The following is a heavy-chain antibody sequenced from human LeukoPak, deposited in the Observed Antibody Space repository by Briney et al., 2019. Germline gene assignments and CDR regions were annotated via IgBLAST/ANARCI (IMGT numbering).Heavy chain of an antibody. CDR2: IKEDGNEI. J-gene: IGHJ1*01. Sequence: PGGSLRLSCAVSGFSFSSNCMSWVRQAPGKGLEWVAKIKEDGNEIYYVDSVKGRFTIPRDSTKNSLFLQMNSLRAEDTAVYYCAKDSGYDSSGYAPEYFQHWGQGTLVTVSS. V-gene: IGHV3-7*03. D-gene: IGHD3-22*01. CDR3: AKDSGYDSSGYAPEYFQH. CDR1: GFSFSSNC.